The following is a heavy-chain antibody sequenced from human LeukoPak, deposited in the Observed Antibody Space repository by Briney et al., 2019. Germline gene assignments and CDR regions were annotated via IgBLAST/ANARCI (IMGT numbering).Heavy chain of an antibody. CDR1: GGSINDYY. J-gene: IGHJ3*02. D-gene: IGHD2-15*01. CDR2: IYTRGST. Sequence: PSETLSLTCTVSGGSINDYYWSWIRQPAGKGLGWIGRIYTRGSTNYNPSLKSRVTMSVDTSKNQFSLKLSSVTAADTAVYYCARGRYCSADICSGGDAFDIWGQGTMVSVSS. CDR3: ARGRYCSADICSGGDAFDI. V-gene: IGHV4-4*07.